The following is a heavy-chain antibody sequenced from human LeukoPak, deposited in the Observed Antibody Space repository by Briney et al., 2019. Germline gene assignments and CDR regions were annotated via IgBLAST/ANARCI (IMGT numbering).Heavy chain of an antibody. D-gene: IGHD3-22*01. CDR1: GGSIRSYY. J-gene: IGHJ4*02. Sequence: SETLSLTCTVSGGSIRSYYWSWIRQPPGKGLEWIGYIYYSGSTNYNPSLKSRVTISGDTSKKQFFLKLSSATAADTAVYYCASLYYYDSSGYYFDYWGQGTLVTVSS. V-gene: IGHV4-59*01. CDR2: IYYSGST. CDR3: ASLYYYDSSGYYFDY.